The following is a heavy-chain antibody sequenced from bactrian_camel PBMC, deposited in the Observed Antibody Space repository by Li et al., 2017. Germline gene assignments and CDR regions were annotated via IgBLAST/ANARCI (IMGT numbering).Heavy chain of an antibody. CDR3: AADVHGPASDDDYYGADDLC. D-gene: IGHD1*01. CDR2: IYPDGST. J-gene: IGHJ4*01. Sequence: VQLVESGGGLVQPGGSLRLSCAASGFSFSTYAMSWVRQAPGDACELVSMIYPDGSTYYTDAEKGRFTISRDNAKKMVYLQMNSLKPEDTAVYYCAADVHGPASDDDYYGADDLCGGQGTQVTVS. CDR1: GFSFSTYA. V-gene: IGHV3S10*01.